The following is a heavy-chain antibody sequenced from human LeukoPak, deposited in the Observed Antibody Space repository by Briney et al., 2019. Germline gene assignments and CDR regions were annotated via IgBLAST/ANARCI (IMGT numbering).Heavy chain of an antibody. Sequence: GGSLRLSCAASGFTFSTFAMSWVRQAPGTGLEWVSCFSGSGASTYYADSVKGRFTISRDNAKSSLYLQMNSLRVEDTAVYYCTRDASLFFGDFWGQGTMVAVSS. J-gene: IGHJ3*01. CDR3: TRDASLFFGDF. V-gene: IGHV3-23*01. CDR1: GFTFSTFA. CDR2: FSGSGAST. D-gene: IGHD3-10*01.